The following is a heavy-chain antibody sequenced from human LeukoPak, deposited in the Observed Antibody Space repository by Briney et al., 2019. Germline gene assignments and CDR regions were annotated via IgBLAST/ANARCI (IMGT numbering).Heavy chain of an antibody. V-gene: IGHV4-61*02. J-gene: IGHJ6*03. D-gene: IGHD6-19*01. CDR2: ICASGST. CDR1: GDAISSAGYC. CDR3: ARDGPTLSPGLAVASTHYYYYMDV. Sequence: SETLSLTCTVSGDAISSAGYCGSWIRQPAGKGLEWVGRICASGSTDSNPSRKNRLTFSVETSKSQFSLKLISVTAADTAVYYCARDGPTLSPGLAVASTHYYYYMDVWGKGTTVTISS.